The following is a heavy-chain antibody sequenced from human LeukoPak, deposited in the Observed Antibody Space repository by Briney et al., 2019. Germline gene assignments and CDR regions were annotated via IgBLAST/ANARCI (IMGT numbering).Heavy chain of an antibody. V-gene: IGHV3-30*03. CDR2: ISYDGSNK. CDR3: ARDLEWSPSDYYYYGMDV. J-gene: IGHJ6*02. Sequence: PGGSLRLSCAASGFTFSSYGMHWVRQAPGKGLEWVAVISYDGSNKYYADSVKGRFTISRDNSKNTLYLQMNSLRAEDTAVYYCARDLEWSPSDYYYYGMDVWGQGTTVTVSS. CDR1: GFTFSSYG. D-gene: IGHD3-3*01.